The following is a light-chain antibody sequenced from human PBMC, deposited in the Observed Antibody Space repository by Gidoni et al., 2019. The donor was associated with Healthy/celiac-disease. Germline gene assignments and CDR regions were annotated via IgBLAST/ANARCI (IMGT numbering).Light chain of an antibody. CDR1: SSDVGGYNY. CDR2: EVS. Sequence: QSALTQPASVSGSPGQSLTISCTGTSSDVGGYNYVSWYQQPPGKAPKLMIYEVSNRPSGVSNRFSGSKSGNTASLTISGLQAEDEADYYCSSYTSSSTLWVFGGGTKLTVL. J-gene: IGLJ3*02. CDR3: SSYTSSSTLWV. V-gene: IGLV2-14*01.